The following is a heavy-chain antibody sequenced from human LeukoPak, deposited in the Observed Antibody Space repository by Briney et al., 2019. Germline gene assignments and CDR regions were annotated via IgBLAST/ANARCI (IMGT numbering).Heavy chain of an antibody. J-gene: IGHJ6*02. CDR2: MNPNSGNT. CDR1: GYTFTSYD. CDR3: ARGRGSGRNYYYYGMDV. D-gene: IGHD3-10*01. Sequence: ASVKVSCKASGYTFTSYDINWVRQATGQGLEWMGWMNPNSGNTGYAQKLQGRVTMTRNTSISTAYMELSSLRSEDTAVYYCARGRGSGRNYYYYGMDVWGQGTTVTVSS. V-gene: IGHV1-8*01.